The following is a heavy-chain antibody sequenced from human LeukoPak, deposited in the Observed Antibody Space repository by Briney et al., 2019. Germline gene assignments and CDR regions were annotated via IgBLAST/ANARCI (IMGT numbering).Heavy chain of an antibody. CDR3: ARARTSSGPTNWFDP. Sequence: ASVKVSCKSSGYTFTTYAMNWVRQAPGQGLEWMGWISAYNGNTNYAQKLQGRVTMTTDTSTSTAYMELRSLRSDDTAVYYCARARTSSGPTNWFDPWGQGTLVTVSS. D-gene: IGHD6-19*01. CDR1: GYTFTTYA. V-gene: IGHV1-18*01. CDR2: ISAYNGNT. J-gene: IGHJ5*02.